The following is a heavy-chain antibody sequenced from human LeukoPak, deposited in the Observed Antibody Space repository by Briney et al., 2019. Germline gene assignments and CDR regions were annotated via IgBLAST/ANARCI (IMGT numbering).Heavy chain of an antibody. CDR1: GGSISSSSYY. D-gene: IGHD4-17*01. CDR2: IYYSGRT. Sequence: SETLSLTCTVSGGSISSSSYYWGWIRQPPGKGLEWIGSIYYSGRTYYNPSLKSRVTISVDTSKNQFSLKLSSVTAADTAVYYCARLPYGAPPAGFDPWGQGTLVTVSS. J-gene: IGHJ5*02. V-gene: IGHV4-39*01. CDR3: ARLPYGAPPAGFDP.